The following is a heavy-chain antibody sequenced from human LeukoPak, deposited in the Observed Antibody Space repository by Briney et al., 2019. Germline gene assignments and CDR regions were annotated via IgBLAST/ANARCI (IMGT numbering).Heavy chain of an antibody. CDR2: ISGSSSYT. CDR1: GFIFSDYY. Sequence: GGSLRLSCAASGFIFSDYYMSWIRQVPGKGPEWVSYISGSSSYTNYADSVKGRFTISRNNAKNSLYLQMNSLRAEDTAVYYCARVYSSGWSYWGQGTLVTVSS. V-gene: IGHV3-11*06. CDR3: ARVYSSGWSY. J-gene: IGHJ4*02. D-gene: IGHD6-19*01.